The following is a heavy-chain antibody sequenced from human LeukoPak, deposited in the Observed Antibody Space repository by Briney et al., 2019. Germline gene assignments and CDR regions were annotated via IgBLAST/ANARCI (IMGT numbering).Heavy chain of an antibody. CDR1: GFTFSSYS. D-gene: IGHD6-19*01. V-gene: IGHV3-21*01. J-gene: IGHJ4*02. CDR3: ARGGGIAVAGLDY. Sequence: GGSLRLSCAASGFTFSSYSMNWVRQAPGKGLEWVSSISSSSSYIYYADSVKGRFTISRDNAKNSLYLQMNSLRAEDTAVYYCARGGGIAVAGLDYWGKGTLVTVSS. CDR2: ISSSSSYI.